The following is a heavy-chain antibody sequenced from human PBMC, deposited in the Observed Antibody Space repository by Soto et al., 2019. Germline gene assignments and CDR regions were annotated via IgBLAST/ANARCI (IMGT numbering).Heavy chain of an antibody. J-gene: IGHJ5*02. Sequence: PSETLSLTCTVSGGSISSYYWSWIRQPPGKGLEWIGYIYYSGSTNYNPSLKSRVTISVDTSKNQFSLKLSSVTAADTAVYYCAREDGSGRSYPLGFDPWGQGTLVTVSS. CDR3: AREDGSGRSYPLGFDP. CDR2: IYYSGST. V-gene: IGHV4-59*01. CDR1: GGSISSYY. D-gene: IGHD3-10*01.